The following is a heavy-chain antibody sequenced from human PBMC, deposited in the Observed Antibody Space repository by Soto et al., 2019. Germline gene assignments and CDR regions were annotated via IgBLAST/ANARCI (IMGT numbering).Heavy chain of an antibody. CDR1: RDTLNSYY. CDR3: ARRIVGATAGFDY. V-gene: IGHV1-46*02. D-gene: IGHD1-26*01. J-gene: IGHJ4*02. Sequence: GASVKVSCKAPRDTLNSYYINWERQAPAQGLESMAVINPHGGSTAFAQKFKGRVTLTRDTSASTVYMEVSSLTSEHTAIYYCARRIVGATAGFDYWGQGTLVTVSS. CDR2: INPHGGST.